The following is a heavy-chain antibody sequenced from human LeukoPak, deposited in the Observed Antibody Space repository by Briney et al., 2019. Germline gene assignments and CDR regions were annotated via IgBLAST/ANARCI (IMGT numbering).Heavy chain of an antibody. J-gene: IGHJ6*03. Sequence: GGSLRLSCVSSGLTFSAYAMSWVRQAPGRGLEWVSGITSSGGSTYYADSVKGRCTISRDNSKNTLFLQMNGLRAEDTAVYYCAKRGGYCSSASCYYYYYMDVWGKGNTVTVSS. D-gene: IGHD2-2*01. CDR1: GLTFSAYA. CDR3: AKRGGYCSSASCYYYYYMDV. V-gene: IGHV3-23*01. CDR2: ITSSGGST.